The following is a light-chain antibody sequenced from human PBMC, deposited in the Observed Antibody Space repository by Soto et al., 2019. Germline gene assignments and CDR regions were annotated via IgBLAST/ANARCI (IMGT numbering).Light chain of an antibody. CDR1: SSDIGDYNY. CDR2: EVS. V-gene: IGLV2-14*01. Sequence: QSALTQPASVSGSPGQSITISCTGTSSDIGDYNYVSWYQQHPGKAPKLMIYEVSDRPSGDSNRFSGSKSGNTASLTISGLQAEDEADYYCSSYPSSRTLVFGTGTK. J-gene: IGLJ1*01. CDR3: SSYPSSRTLV.